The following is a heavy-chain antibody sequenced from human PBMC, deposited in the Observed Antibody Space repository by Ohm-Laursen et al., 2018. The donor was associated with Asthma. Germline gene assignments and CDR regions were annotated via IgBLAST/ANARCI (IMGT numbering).Heavy chain of an antibody. CDR3: ARGSPMGYYYYGMDV. CDR1: GFTVSSNY. Sequence: SLRLSCAASGFTVSSNYMSWVRQAPGKGLEWVSVIYSGGSTYYADSVKGRFTISRDNSKNTLYLQMNSLRAEDTAVYYCARGSPMGYYYYGMDVWGQGTTVTVSS. V-gene: IGHV3-53*01. D-gene: IGHD2-8*01. CDR2: IYSGGST. J-gene: IGHJ6*02.